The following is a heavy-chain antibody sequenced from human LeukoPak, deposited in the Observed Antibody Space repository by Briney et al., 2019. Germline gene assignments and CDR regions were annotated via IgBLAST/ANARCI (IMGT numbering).Heavy chain of an antibody. CDR2: FDPEDGET. Sequence: ASLKVSCKVSGYTLTELSMHWVRQAPGKGLEWMGGFDPEDGETIYAQKFQGRVTMTEDTSTDTAYMELSSLRSEDTAVYYCATIIAPRFGESSFDYWGQGTLVTVSS. CDR3: ATIIAPRFGESSFDY. D-gene: IGHD3-10*02. V-gene: IGHV1-24*01. CDR1: GYTLTELS. J-gene: IGHJ4*02.